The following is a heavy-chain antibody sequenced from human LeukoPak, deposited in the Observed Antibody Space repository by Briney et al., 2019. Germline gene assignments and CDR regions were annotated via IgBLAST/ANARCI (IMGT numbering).Heavy chain of an antibody. V-gene: IGHV1-8*01. CDR3: ARGVHGSLPFRMDV. CDR2: MNPNSGNT. J-gene: IGHJ6*02. Sequence: ASVKVSCKASGYTFTSYDINWVRQATGQGLEWMGWMNPNSGNTGYAQKFQGRVTMTRNTSISTAYMELSSLRSEDTAVYYCARGVHGSLPFRMDVWGQGTTVTVSS. CDR1: GYTFTSYD. D-gene: IGHD3-10*01.